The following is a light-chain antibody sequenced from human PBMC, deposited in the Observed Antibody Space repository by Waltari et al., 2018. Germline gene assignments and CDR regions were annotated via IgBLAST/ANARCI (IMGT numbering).Light chain of an antibody. CDR2: KDS. V-gene: IGLV3-25*03. CDR3: QSTDSSGSYWV. Sequence: SSELPQPPSISLSPGQTARINCSGYALPSQYVYWYQQRPGQAPILIIYKDSERPSGIPERFSGSNSGTTVTLTISGVRAEDEADYYCQSTDSSGSYWVFGGGTKLTVL. J-gene: IGLJ3*02. CDR1: ALPSQY.